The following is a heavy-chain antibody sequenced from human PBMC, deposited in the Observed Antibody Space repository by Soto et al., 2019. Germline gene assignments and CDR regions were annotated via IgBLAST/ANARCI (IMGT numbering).Heavy chain of an antibody. D-gene: IGHD1-26*01. CDR1: GYTFTSYA. CDR2: INAGNGNT. CDR3: ARGGLALMDV. V-gene: IGHV1-3*01. Sequence: QVQLVQSGAEVKKPGASVKVSCKASGYTFTSYAMHWVRQAPGQRLEWMGWINAGNGNTKYSQKFQGRVTITRDTSPSTAYMELSSLRSDDTAVYYCARGGLALMDVWGQGTTVTVSS. J-gene: IGHJ6*02.